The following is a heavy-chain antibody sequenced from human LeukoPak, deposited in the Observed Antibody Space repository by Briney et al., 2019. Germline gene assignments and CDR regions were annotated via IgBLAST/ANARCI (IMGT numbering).Heavy chain of an antibody. CDR2: ISSGSSAI. D-gene: IGHD4-17*01. CDR1: GLPSTTYT. Sequence: PGGSLRFSWEASGLPSTTYTMTGVGQPPGKGLEGVSIISSGSSAIFSADALKGRFTISRDDAKNLLYLDMNSLRAEDTAVYYCARGHTAVTRHFDFWGQGTLVTVSS. CDR3: ARGHTAVTRHFDF. V-gene: IGHV3-21*01. J-gene: IGHJ4*02.